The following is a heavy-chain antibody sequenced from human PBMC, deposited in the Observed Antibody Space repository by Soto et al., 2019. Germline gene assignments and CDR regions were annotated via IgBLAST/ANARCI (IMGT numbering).Heavy chain of an antibody. CDR3: ALQWELRSYYYYGMDV. CDR1: GFTFSSYA. D-gene: IGHD1-26*01. J-gene: IGHJ6*02. V-gene: IGHV3-30-3*01. CDR2: ISYDGSNK. Sequence: PGGSLRLSCAASGFTFSSYAMHWVRQAPGKGLEWVAVISYDGSNKCYADSVKGRFTISRDNSKNTLYLQMNSLRAEDTAVYYCALQWELRSYYYYGMDVWGQGTTVTVSS.